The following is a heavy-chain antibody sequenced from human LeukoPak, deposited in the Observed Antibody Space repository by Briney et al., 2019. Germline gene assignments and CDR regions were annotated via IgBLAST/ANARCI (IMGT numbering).Heavy chain of an antibody. D-gene: IGHD1-26*01. CDR3: ARDPYSGSDSADVYYYYMDV. J-gene: IGHJ6*03. CDR2: ITSSSSYI. Sequence: GGSLRLSCAASGFTFSTYSMTWVRQAPGKGLEWVSSITSSSSYIYYADSVKGRFTISRDNAKNSLYLQMNSLTAEDTAVYYCARDPYSGSDSADVYYYYMDVWGKGTTVTVSS. CDR1: GFTFSTYS. V-gene: IGHV3-21*06.